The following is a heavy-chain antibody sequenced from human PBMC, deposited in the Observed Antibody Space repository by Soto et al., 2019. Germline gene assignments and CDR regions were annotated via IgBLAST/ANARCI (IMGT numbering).Heavy chain of an antibody. CDR1: GGSITSYY. CDR2: MYYSGTT. V-gene: IGHV4-59*08. CDR3: ARLGEPYYFDY. Sequence: SETLSLTCTVSGGSITSYYWSWIRQSPGKGLEWIGNMYYSGTTKYNPSLKSRATISVDTSKTQISLKLSSVTAADTAVYYCARLGEPYYFDYWGQGTLVTVSS. J-gene: IGHJ4*02.